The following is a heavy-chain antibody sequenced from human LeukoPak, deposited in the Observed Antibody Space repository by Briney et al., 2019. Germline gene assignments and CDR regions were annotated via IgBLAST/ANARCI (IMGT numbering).Heavy chain of an antibody. D-gene: IGHD6-13*01. CDR2: IDPNSGGT. Sequence: ASVKVSCKASGYTFTGYYMHWVRQAPGQGLEWMGWIDPNSGGTNYAQKFQGRVTMTRDTSISTAYMELSRLRSDDTAVYYCARDSSAAAGTFDYWGQGTLVTVSS. J-gene: IGHJ4*02. CDR1: GYTFTGYY. CDR3: ARDSSAAAGTFDY. V-gene: IGHV1-2*02.